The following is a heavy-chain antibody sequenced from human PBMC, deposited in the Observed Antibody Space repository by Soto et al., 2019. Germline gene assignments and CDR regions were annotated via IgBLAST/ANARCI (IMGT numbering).Heavy chain of an antibody. D-gene: IGHD2-2*01. CDR2: IYSGGNT. J-gene: IGHJ4*02. V-gene: IGHV4-39*01. CDR1: GGSITSHHYY. CDR3: GSGPSTTWIDN. Sequence: QLQVQESGPGQVKPSQTLSLTCTVSGGSITSHHYYWGWIRQPPGKGLEWIGSIYSGGNTYYNPSLRSRLTIFVDTAKNLTSLKLSSVTAADSARYYCGSGPSTTWIDNWGLGTPVSVSS.